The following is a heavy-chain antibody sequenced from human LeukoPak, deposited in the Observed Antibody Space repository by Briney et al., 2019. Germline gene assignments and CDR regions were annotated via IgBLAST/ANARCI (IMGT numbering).Heavy chain of an antibody. Sequence: GRSLRLSCAASGFTFDDYAMHWVRQAPGKGLEWVSGISWNSGSIGYADSVKGRFTISRDNAKNSLYLQMNSLRAEDTALYYCAKDESYDSSGFTDCWGQGTLVTVSS. CDR1: GFTFDDYA. CDR2: ISWNSGSI. D-gene: IGHD3-22*01. J-gene: IGHJ4*02. CDR3: AKDESYDSSGFTDC. V-gene: IGHV3-9*01.